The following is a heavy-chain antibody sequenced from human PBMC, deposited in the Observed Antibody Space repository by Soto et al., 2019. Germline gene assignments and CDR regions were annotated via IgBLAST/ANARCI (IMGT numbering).Heavy chain of an antibody. CDR1: GYSFLIYW. CDR2: IYPVDSDT. CDR3: ARPLVSPDDVRDY. J-gene: IGHJ4*02. D-gene: IGHD1-26*01. V-gene: IGHV5-51*01. Sequence: GASLTISCQASGYSFLIYWIGWVRQMPGKGLEWMGIIYPVDSDTRYSPSFQGQVTISADKSINTAYLQWNNLKASDSALYYCARPLVSPDDVRDYWGQGTVVTVSS.